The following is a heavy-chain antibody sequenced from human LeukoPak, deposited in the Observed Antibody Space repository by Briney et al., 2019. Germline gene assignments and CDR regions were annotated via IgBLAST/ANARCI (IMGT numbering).Heavy chain of an antibody. CDR1: GFTLSSYA. D-gene: IGHD6-19*01. CDR3: VRDTWLAY. V-gene: IGHV3-21*01. Sequence: PGGSLRLSCAASGFTLSSYAMNWVRQAPGKGPEWVSCIRSSGDIYYADSVKGGFTISRDSAKNSLYLQMRSLRADDTAVYYCVRDTWLAYWGQGNLVTVSS. J-gene: IGHJ4*02. CDR2: IRSSGDI.